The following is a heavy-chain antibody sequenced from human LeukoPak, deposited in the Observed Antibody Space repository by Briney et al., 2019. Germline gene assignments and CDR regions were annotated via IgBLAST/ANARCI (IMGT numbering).Heavy chain of an antibody. Sequence: AASVKVSCKASGYTFTSYAMHWVRQAPGQRLEWMGWINAGNGNTKYSQKFQGRVTITRDTSASTAYMELSSLRSEDTAVYYCARDRYCSSTSCYYDYWGQGTLVTVSS. V-gene: IGHV1-3*01. CDR1: GYTFTSYA. D-gene: IGHD2-2*01. CDR2: INAGNGNT. J-gene: IGHJ4*02. CDR3: ARDRYCSSTSCYYDY.